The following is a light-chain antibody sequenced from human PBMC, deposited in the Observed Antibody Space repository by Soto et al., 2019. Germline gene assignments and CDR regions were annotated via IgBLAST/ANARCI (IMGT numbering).Light chain of an antibody. CDR1: QSISSY. CDR3: QQSYRTPL. Sequence: DIQMTQSPSSLSASVGDRVTITCRASQSISSYLNWYQQKPGKAPKLLIYAASNLQSGVPSRFNGSGSGTDFTLSISSLQPEDFATYYCQQSYRTPLFGPGTKVDIK. J-gene: IGKJ3*01. CDR2: AAS. V-gene: IGKV1-39*01.